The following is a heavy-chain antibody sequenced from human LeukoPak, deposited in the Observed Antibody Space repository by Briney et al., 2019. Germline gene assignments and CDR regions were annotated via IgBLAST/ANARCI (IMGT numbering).Heavy chain of an antibody. J-gene: IGHJ5*02. Sequence: PGGSLRLSCAASGFTFSSYAMHWVRQAPGKGLEWVAVISYDGSNKYYADSVKGRFTISRDNSKNTLYLQMNSLRAEDTAVYYCARDSPLIPWGQGTLVTVSS. CDR1: GFTFSSYA. V-gene: IGHV3-30*14. CDR3: ARDSPLIP. D-gene: IGHD3-16*01. CDR2: ISYDGSNK.